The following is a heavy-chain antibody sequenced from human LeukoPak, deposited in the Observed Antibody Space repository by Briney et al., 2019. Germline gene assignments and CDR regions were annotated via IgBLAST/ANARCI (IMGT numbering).Heavy chain of an antibody. J-gene: IGHJ4*02. D-gene: IGHD6-13*01. V-gene: IGHV3-33*01. Sequence: GGSLRLSCAPSGFTFSRNGMHWVRQAPGKGLEWVAVIWYDGSNKYYADSVKGRFTISRDNSKNTLYLQMNSLRAEDTAVYYCARDSSSWAPNFDYWGQGTLVTVSS. CDR2: IWYDGSNK. CDR1: GFTFSRNG. CDR3: ARDSSSWAPNFDY.